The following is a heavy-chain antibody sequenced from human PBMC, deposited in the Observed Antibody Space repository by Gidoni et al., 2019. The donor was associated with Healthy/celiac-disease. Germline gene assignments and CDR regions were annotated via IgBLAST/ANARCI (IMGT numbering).Heavy chain of an antibody. V-gene: IGHV1-69*01. D-gene: IGHD6-13*01. CDR2: IIPIFGTA. CDR1: GGTFSSYA. Sequence: QVQLVQSGAEVKKPGSSVKVSCKASGGTFSSYAISWVRQAPGQGLEWMGGIIPIFGTANYAQKFQGRVTITADESTSTAYMELSSLRSEDTAVYYCARVEQQLVLEGLVPDDYYYYGMDVWGQGTTVTVSS. J-gene: IGHJ6*02. CDR3: ARVEQQLVLEGLVPDDYYYYGMDV.